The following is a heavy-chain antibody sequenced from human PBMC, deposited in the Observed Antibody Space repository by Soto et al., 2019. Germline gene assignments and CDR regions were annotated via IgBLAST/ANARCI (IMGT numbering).Heavy chain of an antibody. J-gene: IGHJ6*04. D-gene: IGHD3-10*01. CDR2: IYYSGSA. CDR1: GDSVTTVSDY. Sequence: PSETLSLTCTLSGDSVTTVSDYWCWIRQPPGKGLEWIGYIYYSGSADYNPSLGSRVTISIDTYKNQFSLKLTSVTAADTDVYYCARGVGFGYYYYHMDLWGKGTTVIVSS. V-gene: IGHV4-61*01. CDR3: ARGVGFGYYYYHMDL.